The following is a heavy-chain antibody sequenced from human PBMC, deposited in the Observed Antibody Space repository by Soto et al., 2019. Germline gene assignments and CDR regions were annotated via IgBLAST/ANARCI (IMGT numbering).Heavy chain of an antibody. Sequence: SQTLSRTCAISGDRVSSNIVTWEWIRQSPSRGLEWLGRTYYRSQWFNDYAVSVKSRMTINADTSKNQFSLQLNYVTPEDTAVYYCARLIGTSWFVGWGQGTPVTVSS. D-gene: IGHD6-13*01. CDR1: GDRVSSNIVT. J-gene: IGHJ4*02. CDR2: TYYRSQWFN. CDR3: ARLIGTSWFVG. V-gene: IGHV6-1*01.